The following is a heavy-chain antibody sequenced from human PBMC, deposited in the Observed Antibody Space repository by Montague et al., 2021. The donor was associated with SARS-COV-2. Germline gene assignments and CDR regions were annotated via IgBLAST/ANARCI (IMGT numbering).Heavy chain of an antibody. CDR3: ARDRFDFGAGRQGTIDF. D-gene: IGHD3-10*01. J-gene: IGHJ4*02. CDR1: GDSITNHY. CDR2: MHFTGRT. V-gene: IGHV4-4*07. Sequence: SETLSLTCSVSGDSITNHYWSWIRQPAGKGLEWIGRMHFTGRTNFSPFFGSRLTMSADTSKNQFSLKLTSVTAADTAIYFCARDRFDFGAGRQGTIDFWGQGTLVTVSS.